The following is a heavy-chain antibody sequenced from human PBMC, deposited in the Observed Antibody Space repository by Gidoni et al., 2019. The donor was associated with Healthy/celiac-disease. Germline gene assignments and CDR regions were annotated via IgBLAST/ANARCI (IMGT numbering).Heavy chain of an antibody. V-gene: IGHV4-31*03. CDR3: ARDLNRGVAAAGSSNYYGMDV. CDR2: IYYSGST. CDR1: GGSISSGGYY. D-gene: IGHD6-13*01. J-gene: IGHJ6*02. Sequence: QVQLQESGPGLVKPSQTLSLPCTVPGGSISSGGYYWSWIRPHPGKGLEWIGYIYYSGSTYYNPSLKSRVTISVDTSKNQFSLKLSSVTAADTAVYYCARDLNRGVAAAGSSNYYGMDVWGQGTTVTVSS.